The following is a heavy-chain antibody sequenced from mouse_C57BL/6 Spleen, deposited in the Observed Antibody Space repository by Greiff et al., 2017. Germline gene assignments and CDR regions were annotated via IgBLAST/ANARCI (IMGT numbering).Heavy chain of an antibody. J-gene: IGHJ4*01. CDR2: IDPSDSYT. V-gene: IGHV1-69*01. D-gene: IGHD1-1*01. CDR1: GYTFTSYW. CDR3: ARSLYYGSSYALDY. Sequence: QVQLQQPGAELVMPGASVKLSCKASGYTFTSYWMHWVKQRPGQGLEWIGEIDPSDSYTNYNQKFKGKSTLTVDKSSSTAYMQLSSLTSEDSAVYYGARSLYYGSSYALDYWGQGTSVTVSS.